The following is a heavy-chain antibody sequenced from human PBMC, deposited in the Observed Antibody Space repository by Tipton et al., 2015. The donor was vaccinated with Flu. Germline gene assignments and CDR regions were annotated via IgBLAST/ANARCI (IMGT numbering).Heavy chain of an antibody. CDR3: ANTIGGTTKPFDY. CDR1: GFTLSSYW. Sequence: SLRLSCAASGFTLSSYWMSWVRQAPGKGLEWVANIKQDGSEKYYVDSVKGRFTISRDNAKNSLYLQMNSLRAKDTAVYYCANTIGGTTKPFDYWGQGTLVTVSS. D-gene: IGHD3-16*01. CDR2: IKQDGSEK. V-gene: IGHV3-7*01. J-gene: IGHJ4*02.